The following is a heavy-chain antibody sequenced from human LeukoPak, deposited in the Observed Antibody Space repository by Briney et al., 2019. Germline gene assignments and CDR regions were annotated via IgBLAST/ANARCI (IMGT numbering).Heavy chain of an antibody. J-gene: IGHJ4*02. V-gene: IGHV4-30-4*01. Sequence: NPSETLSLTCTVSGGSISSGDYYWSWIRQPPGKGLEWIGYIYYSGSTYYNPSLKSRVTISVDTSKNQFSLKLSSVTAADTAVYYCARSFVVDYYDSSGYGPMYYFDYWGQGTLVTVSS. CDR1: GGSISSGDYY. D-gene: IGHD3-22*01. CDR2: IYYSGST. CDR3: ARSFVVDYYDSSGYGPMYYFDY.